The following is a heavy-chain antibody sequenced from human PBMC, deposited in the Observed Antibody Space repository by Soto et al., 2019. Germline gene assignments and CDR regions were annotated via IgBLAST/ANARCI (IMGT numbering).Heavy chain of an antibody. Sequence: SETLSLTCAVYGGSFSGYYWSWTRQPQGKGLEWIGEINHSGSTNYNPSLKSRVTISVDTSKNQFSLKVNSVTAADTAVYYCARDHPHSYGVYYFDYWGQGTPVTVSS. D-gene: IGHD5-18*01. V-gene: IGHV4-34*01. J-gene: IGHJ4*02. CDR1: GGSFSGYY. CDR2: INHSGST. CDR3: ARDHPHSYGVYYFDY.